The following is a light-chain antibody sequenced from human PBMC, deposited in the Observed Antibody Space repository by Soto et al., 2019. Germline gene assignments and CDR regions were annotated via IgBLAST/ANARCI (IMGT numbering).Light chain of an antibody. Sequence: DIVMTQSPDSLAVSLGERATINCKSSQSVLYSSNNKNYLAWYQQKPGQPPKLLIYWASTRESGVPDRFSGSGSGTDFTLPISSLQAEDVAVSYCQQYYSTPSITFGQGTRLEIK. J-gene: IGKJ5*01. V-gene: IGKV4-1*01. CDR2: WAS. CDR3: QQYYSTPSIT. CDR1: QSVLYSSNNKNY.